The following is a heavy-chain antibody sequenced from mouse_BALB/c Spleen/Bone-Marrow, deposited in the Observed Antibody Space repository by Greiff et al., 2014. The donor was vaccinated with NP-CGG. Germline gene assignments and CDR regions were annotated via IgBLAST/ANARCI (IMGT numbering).Heavy chain of an antibody. CDR3: ARDRRITTATYAMDY. J-gene: IGHJ4*01. D-gene: IGHD1-2*01. Sequence: EVKLVESGGGLVKPGGSLRLSCAASGFIFSDYYMYWVRQTPEKRLEWVATISDGGSYTYYPDSVKGRFTISRDNAKNNLYLQMSSLKSEDTAMYYCARDRRITTATYAMDYWGQGTSVTVSS. CDR2: ISDGGSYT. V-gene: IGHV5-4*02. CDR1: GFIFSDYY.